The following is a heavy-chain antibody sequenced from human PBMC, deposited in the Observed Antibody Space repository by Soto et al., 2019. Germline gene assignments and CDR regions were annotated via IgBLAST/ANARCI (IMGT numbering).Heavy chain of an antibody. Sequence: PGGSLRLSCAASGFTFSSYAMHWVRQAPGKGLEWVAVISYDGSNKYYADSVKGRFTISRDNSKNTLYLQMNSLRAEDTAVYYCARGHDAGFDYWGQGXLVTVHS. CDR3: ARGHDAGFDY. V-gene: IGHV3-30-3*01. CDR1: GFTFSSYA. J-gene: IGHJ4*02. CDR2: ISYDGSNK.